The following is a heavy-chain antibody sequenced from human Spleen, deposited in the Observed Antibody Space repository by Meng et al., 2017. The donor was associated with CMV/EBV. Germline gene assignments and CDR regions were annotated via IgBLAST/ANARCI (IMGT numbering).Heavy chain of an antibody. V-gene: IGHV1-46*01. Sequence: ASVKVSCKASGGTFSSYTISWVRQAPGQGLEWMGIINPSGGSTSYAQKFQGRVTMTRDTSTSTVYMELSSLRSEDTAVYYCARVTAGIAAAGTDYWGQGTLVTVSS. CDR1: GGTFSSYT. D-gene: IGHD6-13*01. J-gene: IGHJ4*02. CDR3: ARVTAGIAAAGTDY. CDR2: INPSGGST.